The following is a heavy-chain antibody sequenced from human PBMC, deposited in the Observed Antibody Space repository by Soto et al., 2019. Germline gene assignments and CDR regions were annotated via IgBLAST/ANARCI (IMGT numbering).Heavy chain of an antibody. CDR1: GFTFSSYG. J-gene: IGHJ4*02. CDR3: TRQAGYYGSGSYDY. V-gene: IGHV3-33*01. D-gene: IGHD3-10*01. Sequence: QVQLVESGGGVVQPGRSLRLSCAASGFTFSSYGMHWVRQAPGKGLEWVAVIWYDGSNKYYADSVKGRFTISRDNSKNTLYLQMNSLRAEDTAVYYCTRQAGYYGSGSYDYWGQGTLVTVSS. CDR2: IWYDGSNK.